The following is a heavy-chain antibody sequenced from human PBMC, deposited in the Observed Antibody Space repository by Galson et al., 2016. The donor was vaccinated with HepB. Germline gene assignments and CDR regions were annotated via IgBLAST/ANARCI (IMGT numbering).Heavy chain of an antibody. J-gene: IGHJ4*02. V-gene: IGHV3-23*01. CDR3: AKSVLEYDILTGYYRRGADY. CDR1: GFTFSSYA. D-gene: IGHD3-9*01. Sequence: SLRLSCAASGFTFSSYAMSWVRQAPGKGLEWVPSSGSGGPTYYADSVKGRFTISRDNSKNTLFLRMHSLRADDTAVYYCAKSVLEYDILTGYYRRGADYWGQGTLVTVSS. CDR2: SGSGGPT.